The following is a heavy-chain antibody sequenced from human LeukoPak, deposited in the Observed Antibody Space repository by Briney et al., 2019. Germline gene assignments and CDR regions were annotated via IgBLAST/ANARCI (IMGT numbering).Heavy chain of an antibody. Sequence: GGSLRLSCTASGFTFNNYAMYWLRQALRKGLEWVAGIFGSGGSAHYADSVKGRLTISRDNSKNTVYLQMDSLRGEDTALYYCTKTTTGYSSGQYPGWPADHWGQGALVTVSS. CDR1: GFTFNNYA. CDR2: IFGSGGSA. CDR3: TKTTTGYSSGQYPGWPADH. J-gene: IGHJ4*02. D-gene: IGHD3-22*01. V-gene: IGHV3-23*01.